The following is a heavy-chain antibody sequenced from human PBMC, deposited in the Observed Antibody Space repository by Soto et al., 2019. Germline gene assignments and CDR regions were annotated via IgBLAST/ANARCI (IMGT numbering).Heavy chain of an antibody. Sequence: GASVKVSCKASGYTFTSYEINWVRQATGQGLEWMGWMNPNTGSTGYAQKFQGRVTMTRNTSISTAYMELSSLRSEDTAVYYCTRDSGYDSGWRDYWGQGTLVTVSS. D-gene: IGHD5-12*01. CDR3: TRDSGYDSGWRDY. CDR1: GYTFTSYE. V-gene: IGHV1-8*01. J-gene: IGHJ4*02. CDR2: MNPNTGST.